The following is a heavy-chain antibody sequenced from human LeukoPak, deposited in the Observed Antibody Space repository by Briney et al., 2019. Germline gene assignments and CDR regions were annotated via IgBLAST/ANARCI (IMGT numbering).Heavy chain of an antibody. J-gene: IGHJ3*02. D-gene: IGHD5-12*01. V-gene: IGHV3-74*01. CDR2: INRDGTTT. CDR3: ARGGYGHGFDI. CDR1: GFTFSNYW. Sequence: GGSLRLSCAASGFTFSNYWMHWVRQDPGKGLVYVARINRDGTTTRYADSVKGRFTISRDNAQNTVFLQMNSLRVEDTAVYYCARGGYGHGFDIWGQGTMVTVSS.